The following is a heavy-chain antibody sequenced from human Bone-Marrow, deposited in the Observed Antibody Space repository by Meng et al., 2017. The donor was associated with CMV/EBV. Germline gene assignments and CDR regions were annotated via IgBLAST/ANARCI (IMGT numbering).Heavy chain of an antibody. CDR1: GITFSRYS. Sequence: GESLKISCEASGITFSRYSMHWVRQAPGKGLEWVAVITYDGDNIHYAKSVKGRFTISRDNSRNTLFLQMNSLRPEDTAVYYCARDTKPDIVVVPAAIPFDYWGQGTLVTVSS. CDR2: ITYDGDNI. J-gene: IGHJ4*02. D-gene: IGHD2-2*01. V-gene: IGHV3-30-3*01. CDR3: ARDTKPDIVVVPAAIPFDY.